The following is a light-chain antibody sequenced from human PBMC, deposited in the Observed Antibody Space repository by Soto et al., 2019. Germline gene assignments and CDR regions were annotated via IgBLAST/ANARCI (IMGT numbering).Light chain of an antibody. V-gene: IGLV2-14*01. Sequence: QPASVSGSPGQSITISCTGTSSDVGGYNYVSWYQQHPGKAPKLMIYDVSNRPSGVSNRFSGSKSGNTASLTISGLQAEDEADYYCGSYTSSSTLVFGGGTKLTVL. CDR2: DVS. J-gene: IGLJ3*02. CDR1: SSDVGGYNY. CDR3: GSYTSSSTLV.